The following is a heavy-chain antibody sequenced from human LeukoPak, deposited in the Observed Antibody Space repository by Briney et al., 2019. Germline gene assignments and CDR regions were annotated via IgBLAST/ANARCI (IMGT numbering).Heavy chain of an antibody. CDR1: GFTFSSYA. D-gene: IGHD3-10*01. J-gene: IGHJ4*02. V-gene: IGHV3-23*01. CDR3: AKPLWFGEPNPLDY. Sequence: GGSLRLSCAASGFTFSSYAMSWVRPAPGKGLEWVSAISGSGGSTYYADSVKGRFTISRDNSKNTPYLQMNSLRAEDTAVYYCAKPLWFGEPNPLDYWGQGTLVTVSS. CDR2: ISGSGGST.